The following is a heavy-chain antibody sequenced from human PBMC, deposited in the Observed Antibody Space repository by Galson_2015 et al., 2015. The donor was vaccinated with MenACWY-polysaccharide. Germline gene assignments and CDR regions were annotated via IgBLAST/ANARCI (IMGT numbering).Heavy chain of an antibody. Sequence: QSGAEVKKPGESLTISCKGSGYSFTSYWIGWVRQMPGKGLEWMGIIYPGDSDTRYSPSFQGQVTISADKSISTAYLQWSSLKASDTAMYYCARGSTYYYDSSGYYSYWGQGTLVTVSS. D-gene: IGHD3-22*01. V-gene: IGHV5-51*03. CDR3: ARGSTYYYDSSGYYSY. J-gene: IGHJ4*02. CDR2: IYPGDSDT. CDR1: GYSFTSYW.